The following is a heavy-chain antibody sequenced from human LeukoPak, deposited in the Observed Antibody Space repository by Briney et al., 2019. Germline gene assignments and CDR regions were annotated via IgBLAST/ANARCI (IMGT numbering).Heavy chain of an antibody. CDR2: IYYSGTT. CDR1: GGSISGNPYY. V-gene: IGHV4-39*07. J-gene: IGHJ4*02. Sequence: SETLSLTCTVSGGSISGNPYYWGWIRQPPGKALEWIGSIYYSGTTNYNPSLKSRVTISVDKSKNQFSLKLSSVTAADTAVYYCARDPPRDYDSSGFSFDYWGQGTLVTVSS. CDR3: ARDPPRDYDSSGFSFDY. D-gene: IGHD3-22*01.